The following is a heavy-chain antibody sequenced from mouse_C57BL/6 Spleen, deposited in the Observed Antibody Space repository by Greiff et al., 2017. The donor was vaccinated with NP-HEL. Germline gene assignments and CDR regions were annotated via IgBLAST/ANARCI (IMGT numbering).Heavy chain of an antibody. D-gene: IGHD2-5*01. CDR1: GYTFTSYW. CDR2: IDPSDSYT. CDR3: ARYGDYYSNYDY. Sequence: VQLQQPGAELVMPGASVKLSCKASGYTFTSYWMHWVKQRPGQGLEWIGEIDPSDSYTNYNQKFKGKSTLTVDKSSSTAYMQLSSLTSEDSAVYYCARYGDYYSNYDYWGQGTTLTVSS. V-gene: IGHV1-69*01. J-gene: IGHJ2*01.